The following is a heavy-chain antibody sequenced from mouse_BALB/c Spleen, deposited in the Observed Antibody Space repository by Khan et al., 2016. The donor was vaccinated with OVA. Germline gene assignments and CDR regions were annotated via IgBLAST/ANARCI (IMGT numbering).Heavy chain of an antibody. D-gene: IGHD2-1*01. V-gene: IGHV9-3-1*01. Sequence: QIQLVQSGPELKKPGETVKISCKASGYTLIDYGMNWVKQAPGKGLKWMGWINTYTGEATYADDFKGHFAFSLETSASTAYLQINNLKTEDTATYFCSRSNGNYWFAYWGQGTLVTVSA. CDR2: INTYTGEA. J-gene: IGHJ3*01. CDR3: SRSNGNYWFAY. CDR1: GYTLIDYG.